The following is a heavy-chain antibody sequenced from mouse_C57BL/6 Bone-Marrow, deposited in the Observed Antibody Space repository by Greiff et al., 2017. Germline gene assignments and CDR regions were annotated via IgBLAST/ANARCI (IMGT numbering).Heavy chain of an antibody. CDR2: ISGGGGNT. D-gene: IGHD3-2*02. CDR3: ARHGQLRRRNAMDY. Sequence: EVQLVESGGGLVKPGGSLKLSCAASGFTFSSYTMSWVRQTPEKRLEWVATISGGGGNTYYPDSVKGRFTISRDNAKNTLYLQMSSLSSEDTALYYWARHGQLRRRNAMDYWGQGTSVTVSS. J-gene: IGHJ4*01. CDR1: GFTFSSYT. V-gene: IGHV5-9*01.